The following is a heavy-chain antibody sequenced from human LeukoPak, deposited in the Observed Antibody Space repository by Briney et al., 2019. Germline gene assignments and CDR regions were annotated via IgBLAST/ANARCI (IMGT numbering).Heavy chain of an antibody. V-gene: IGHV4-39*01. J-gene: IGHJ5*02. CDR1: GGSISSSSYY. CDR2: IYYSGST. Sequence: SETLSLTCTVSGGSISSSSYYWGWIRQPPGKGLEWIGSIYYSGSTYYNPSLKSRVTISVDTSKNQVSLKLSSVTAADTAVYYCARQNSSSWYPNWFDPWGQGTLVTVSS. CDR3: ARQNSSSWYPNWFDP. D-gene: IGHD6-13*01.